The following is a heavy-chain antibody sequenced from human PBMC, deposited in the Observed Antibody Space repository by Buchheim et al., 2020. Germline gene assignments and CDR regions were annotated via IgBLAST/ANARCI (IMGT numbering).Heavy chain of an antibody. Sequence: QVTLKESGPALVKPTQTLTLTCTFSGFSLSTSGLRASWIRQPPGKALEWLARIDWDDDKFYSTSLKSRLTISKATSKNQVVLTMTNMDPVDTATYYCAASTSYYYGMDVWGQGTT. J-gene: IGHJ6*02. CDR1: GFSLSTSGLR. CDR2: IDWDDDK. CDR3: AASTSYYYGMDV. V-gene: IGHV2-70*04.